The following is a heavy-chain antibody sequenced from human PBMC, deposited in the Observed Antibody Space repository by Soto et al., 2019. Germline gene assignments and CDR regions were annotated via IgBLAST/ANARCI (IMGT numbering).Heavy chain of an antibody. CDR3: ARARYAATPFDN. J-gene: IGHJ4*02. Sequence: VQLVESGGALVQPGGSLRLSCAASGFTFSNYWMSWVRQAPGKGLEWVAKIKQDGGDKYYVDSVKGRFTISRDNAKNSLSLQMSSLRVDDTAVYYCARARYAATPFDNWGQGTLVTVSS. CDR2: IKQDGGDK. D-gene: IGHD2-8*01. CDR1: GFTFSNYW. V-gene: IGHV3-7*01.